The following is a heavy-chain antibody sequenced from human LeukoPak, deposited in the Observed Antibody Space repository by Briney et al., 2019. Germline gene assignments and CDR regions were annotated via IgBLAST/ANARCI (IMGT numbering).Heavy chain of an antibody. Sequence: ASVKVSCKASGYTFTGYYMHWVRQAPGQGLEWVGWINPNGGGTNYAQKFQGRVTMTRDTSVTTAYMELSRLRSDDTAVYYCARYIAARPFDYWGQGTLVTVSS. CDR3: ARYIAARPFDY. CDR2: INPNGGGT. J-gene: IGHJ4*02. D-gene: IGHD6-6*01. V-gene: IGHV1-2*02. CDR1: GYTFTGYY.